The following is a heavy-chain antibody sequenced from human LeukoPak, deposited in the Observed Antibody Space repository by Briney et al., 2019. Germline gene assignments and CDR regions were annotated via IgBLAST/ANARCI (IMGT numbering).Heavy chain of an antibody. D-gene: IGHD3-10*01. V-gene: IGHV3-23*01. CDR2: ISGSGGST. CDR1: GFTFSSYA. CDR3: AKSWAGPHYGMDV. J-gene: IGHJ6*04. Sequence: PGGSLRLSCAASGFTFSSYAMSWVRQAPGKGLEWVSAISGSGGSTYYADSVKGRFTISRDNSKNTLYLQMSSLRAEDTAVYYCAKSWAGPHYGMDVWGKGTTVTVSS.